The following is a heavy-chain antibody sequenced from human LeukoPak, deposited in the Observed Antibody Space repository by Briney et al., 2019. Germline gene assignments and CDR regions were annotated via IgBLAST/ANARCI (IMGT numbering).Heavy chain of an antibody. CDR3: ARTLTTATWDY. CDR2: ISPYSGAT. D-gene: IGHD4-17*01. CDR1: GYTFTEYY. Sequence: AAVKVSCKASGYTFTEYYLNWMRQAPGQGLEWMGWISPYSGATHYAQIFQGRVTMTRDTSISTAYMEVSSLRSDDSAVYFCARTLTTATWDYWGQGILVTVSS. J-gene: IGHJ4*02. V-gene: IGHV1-2*02.